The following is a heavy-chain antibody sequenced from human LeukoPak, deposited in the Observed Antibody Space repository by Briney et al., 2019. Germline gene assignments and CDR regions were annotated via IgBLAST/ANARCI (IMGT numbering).Heavy chain of an antibody. J-gene: IGHJ6*02. Sequence: GGSLRLSCAVYGFTFSDYEVNWVRQAPGKGLEWLSYISSSGETIYYADSVKGRFTISRDIAKNSLFLQMSSLRVEDTAVYYCARDPGYYFGMDVWGQGTTVTVSS. CDR3: ARDPGYYFGMDV. CDR1: GFTFSDYE. CDR2: ISSSGETI. V-gene: IGHV3-48*03.